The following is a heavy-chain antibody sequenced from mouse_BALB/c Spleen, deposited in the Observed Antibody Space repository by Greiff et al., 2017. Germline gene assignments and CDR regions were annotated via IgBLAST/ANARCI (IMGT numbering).Heavy chain of an antibody. V-gene: IGHV1-4*01. J-gene: IGHJ2*01. D-gene: IGHD2-2*01. CDR2: INPSSGYT. CDR3: ARSGRGGYDRLDY. CDR1: GYTFTSYT. Sequence: LQESGAELARPGASVKMSCKASGYTFTSYTMHWVKQRPGQGLEWIGYINPSSGYTNYNQKFKDKATLTADKSSSTAYMQLSSLTSEDSAVYYCARSGRGGYDRLDYWGQGTTLTVSS.